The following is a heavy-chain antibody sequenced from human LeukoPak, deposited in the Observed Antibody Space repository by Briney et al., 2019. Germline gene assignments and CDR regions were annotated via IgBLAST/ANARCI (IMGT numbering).Heavy chain of an antibody. CDR3: ARDPDVDGSGIWFDP. D-gene: IGHD3-10*01. Sequence: SETLSLTCTVSGYSISSGYYWGWIRQPPGKGLEWIGSIYHSGSTYYNPSLKSRVTISVDTSKNQFSLKLSSVTAADTAVYYCARDPDVDGSGIWFDPWGQGTLVTVSS. CDR2: IYHSGST. V-gene: IGHV4-38-2*02. CDR1: GYSISSGYY. J-gene: IGHJ5*02.